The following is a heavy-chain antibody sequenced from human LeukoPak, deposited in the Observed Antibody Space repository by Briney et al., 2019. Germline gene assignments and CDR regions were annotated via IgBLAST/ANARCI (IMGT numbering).Heavy chain of an antibody. D-gene: IGHD1-26*01. J-gene: IGHJ4*02. CDR1: GSTFTGYY. CDR2: INPNSGGT. V-gene: IGHV1-2*02. CDR3: ARAVGATLGGGYFDY. Sequence: ASVKLCCKAAGSTFTGYYMDLVRQARAPGHEGMGWINPNSGGTNYAQKSQGRVTMSRDTSISTAYMELSRLRSDDTAVYYCARAVGATLGGGYFDYWGQGTLVTVSS.